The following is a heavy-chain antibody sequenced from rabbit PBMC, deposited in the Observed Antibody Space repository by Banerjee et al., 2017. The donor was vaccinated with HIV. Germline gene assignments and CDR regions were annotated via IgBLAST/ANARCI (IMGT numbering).Heavy chain of an antibody. CDR3: ARNIRYYSSGWDL. CDR1: GIAFSPFA. CDR2: IYPHGGSA. Sequence: QLVESGGGLVTLGGSLKLSCKASGIAFSPFAISWVRQAPGKGLEWIAYIYPHGGSADYASWVNGRFTLSLDNAQNTVFLQVTSLTAADTATYFCARNIRYYSSGWDLWGPGTLVTV. D-gene: IGHD4-1*01. J-gene: IGHJ4*01. V-gene: IGHV1S7*01.